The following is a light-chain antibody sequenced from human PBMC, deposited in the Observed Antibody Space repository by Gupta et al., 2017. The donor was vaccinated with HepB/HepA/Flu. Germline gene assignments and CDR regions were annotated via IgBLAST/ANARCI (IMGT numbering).Light chain of an antibody. CDR2: EVS. J-gene: IGLJ3*02. V-gene: IGLV2-23*02. Sequence: SALTQPAPGSGSPGRSITISCNGTSSDVGSYNLVSWYQQHPGKAPKLMIYEVSKRPSGVSNRFSGSKSGNTASLTISGLQAEDEADYYCCSYAGSSTWVFGGGTKLTVL. CDR3: CSYAGSSTWV. CDR1: SSDVGSYNL.